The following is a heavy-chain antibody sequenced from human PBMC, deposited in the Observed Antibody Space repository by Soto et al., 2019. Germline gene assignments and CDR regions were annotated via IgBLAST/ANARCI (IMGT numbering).Heavy chain of an antibody. J-gene: IGHJ4*02. CDR2: ISGSSDYI. CDR1: GLTFSNFG. CDR3: AIECSSGWFYFDS. D-gene: IGHD6-19*01. V-gene: IGHV3-21*01. Sequence: EVHLVESGGGLVKPGGSLRLACAASGLTFSNFGMNWVRQAPGKGLEWVSFISGSSDYIYYADSVKGRFTISRDNAKNSLYLKMNSLRADDAAVYYFAIECSSGWFYFDSWGQGTLVTVSS.